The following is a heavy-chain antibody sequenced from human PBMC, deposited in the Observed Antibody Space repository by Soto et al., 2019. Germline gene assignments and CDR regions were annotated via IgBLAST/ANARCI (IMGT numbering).Heavy chain of an antibody. CDR1: GYTFASYD. CDR2: MNPNSNNT. D-gene: IGHD2-21*01. V-gene: IGHV1-8*01. J-gene: IGHJ5*01. CDR3: ARSDGYNFNWLDS. Sequence: QVQLVQSGAEVKTPGASVKVSCKASGYTFASYDMNWVRQAPGQGLEWMGWMNPNSNNTGYAQKFQGRLTMTRDIALSIAHMELSSLRNEDTAVYYCARSDGYNFNWLDSWGQGTLVTVSA.